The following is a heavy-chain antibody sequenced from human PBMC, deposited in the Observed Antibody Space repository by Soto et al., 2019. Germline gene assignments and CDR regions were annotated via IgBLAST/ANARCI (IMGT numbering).Heavy chain of an antibody. J-gene: IGHJ6*02. CDR3: AREVAGTSYYYSMDV. Sequence: QVQLVQSGAEVKKPGASVKVSCKASGYTFTGYYMHWVRQAPGQGLEWMGWINPNSGGTNYAQKFQGWVTMTRDTSISTAYMELSRLRSDDTAVYYCAREVAGTSYYYSMDVWGQGTTVTVSS. CDR2: INPNSGGT. V-gene: IGHV1-2*04. CDR1: GYTFTGYY. D-gene: IGHD6-19*01.